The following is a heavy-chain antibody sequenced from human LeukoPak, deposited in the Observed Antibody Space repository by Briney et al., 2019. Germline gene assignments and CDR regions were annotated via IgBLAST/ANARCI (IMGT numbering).Heavy chain of an antibody. CDR2: ITASGGNT. J-gene: IGHJ4*02. CDR1: GFTFSSYA. Sequence: GGSLRLSCAASGFTFSSYAMGWVRQAPGKWLEWVSAITASGGNTYYADSVKGRFTISRDNSKNTLYLQVNSLRAEDTAVYYCAKGNGYSYGRYYFDYWGQGTLVTVSS. CDR3: AKGNGYSYGRYYFDY. V-gene: IGHV3-23*01. D-gene: IGHD5-18*01.